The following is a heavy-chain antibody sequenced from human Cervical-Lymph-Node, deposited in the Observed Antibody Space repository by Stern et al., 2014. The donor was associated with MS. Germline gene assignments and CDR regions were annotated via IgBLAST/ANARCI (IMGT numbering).Heavy chain of an antibody. D-gene: IGHD1-1*01. V-gene: IGHV3-30*01. CDR3: ASLRRTKLDRAPYYYGMDV. CDR1: GFTFSSYA. J-gene: IGHJ6*02. Sequence: QVQLVESGGGVVQPGRSLRLSCAASGFTFSSYAMHWARQAPGKGLEWVAVISYDGSNKYYADSVKGRFTISRDNSKNTLYLQMNSLRAEDTAVYYCASLRRTKLDRAPYYYGMDVWGQGTTVTVSS. CDR2: ISYDGSNK.